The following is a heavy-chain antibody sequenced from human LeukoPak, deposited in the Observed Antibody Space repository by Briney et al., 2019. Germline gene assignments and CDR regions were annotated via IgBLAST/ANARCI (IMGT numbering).Heavy chain of an antibody. CDR2: ISWNSGSI. CDR1: GFTFDDYA. CDR3: AKEMGYYDSSGYYDY. J-gene: IGHJ4*02. Sequence: GGSLRLSCAASGFTFDDYAMLWVRQAPGKGLDWGSGISWNSGSIGYADSVEGRFTSSSDNAKNSLYLQMNSLRAEDTALYYCAKEMGYYDSSGYYDYWGQGSLVTVSS. D-gene: IGHD3-22*01. V-gene: IGHV3-9*01.